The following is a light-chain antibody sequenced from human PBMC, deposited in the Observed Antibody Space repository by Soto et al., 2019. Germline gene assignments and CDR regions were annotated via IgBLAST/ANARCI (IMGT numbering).Light chain of an antibody. J-gene: IGKJ1*01. CDR1: QSISSW. V-gene: IGKV1-5*01. CDR2: DAS. CDR3: QQYNSYSGT. Sequence: DIQMTQSPSTLSASVGDRVTITCRASQSISSWLAWYQQKPGKAPKLLIYDASSLESGVPSRFSGSGCGTEFTLTISSLQPDDFTTYYCQQYNSYSGTFGQRTKLEIK.